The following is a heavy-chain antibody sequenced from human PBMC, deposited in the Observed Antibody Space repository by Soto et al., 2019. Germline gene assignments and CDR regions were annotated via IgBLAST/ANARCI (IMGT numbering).Heavy chain of an antibody. CDR2: INPNSGGT. Sequence: GDYGGWRRMNPGQGLEWMGWINPNSGGTNYAQKFQGWVTMTRDTSISTAYMELSRLRSDDTAVYYCARGGWYGPSAFDIWGQGTTVTVSS. D-gene: IGHD6-19*01. J-gene: IGHJ3*02. CDR3: ARGGWYGPSAFDI. V-gene: IGHV1-2*04. CDR1: GDY.